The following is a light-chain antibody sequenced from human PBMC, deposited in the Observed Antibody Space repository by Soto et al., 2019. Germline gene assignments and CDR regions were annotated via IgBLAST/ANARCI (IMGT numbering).Light chain of an antibody. CDR3: QQYSSSLFT. J-gene: IGKJ3*01. V-gene: IGKV3-20*01. CDR1: QSVSSSY. CDR2: VAS. Sequence: EIVLTQSPGTLSLSPGERATLSCRASQSVSSSYLAWYQQKPGQAPRLLIYVASSRATSIPDRFSGSGSGTDFTLTISRLEPEDFAVYYCQQYSSSLFTFGPGTKVDIK.